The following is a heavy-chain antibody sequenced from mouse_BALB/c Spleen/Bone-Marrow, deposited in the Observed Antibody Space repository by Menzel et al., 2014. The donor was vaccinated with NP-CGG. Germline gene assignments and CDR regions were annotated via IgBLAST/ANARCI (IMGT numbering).Heavy chain of an antibody. CDR2: ISDGGTYS. D-gene: IGHD1-1*02. CDR3: ARVMGDY. J-gene: IGHJ2*01. CDR1: GFTFSDYY. Sequence: EVKLMESGGGLMKPGGSLKLSCAASGFTFSDYYMYWVRQTPEKRLEWVATISDGGTYSYYADSVKGRFTISRDNAKSNLYLHMNSLKSEDTAMYYCARVMGDYWGQGTTLTVSS. V-gene: IGHV5-4*02.